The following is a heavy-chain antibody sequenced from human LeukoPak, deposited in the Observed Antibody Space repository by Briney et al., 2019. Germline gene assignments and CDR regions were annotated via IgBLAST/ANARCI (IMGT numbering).Heavy chain of an antibody. D-gene: IGHD3-10*01. V-gene: IGHV4-4*07. J-gene: IGHJ6*03. Sequence: PSETLSLTCSVSGDSISYFYWSWIRQAAGKGLEWIGRVASSGNTDYNASLKSRVTMSVDTSKNQLSLKLSSVTAADTAVYYCARRLGRKFGERFYYYHYLDVWGKGTTVTI. CDR3: ARRLGRKFGERFYYYHYLDV. CDR1: GDSISYFY. CDR2: VASSGNT.